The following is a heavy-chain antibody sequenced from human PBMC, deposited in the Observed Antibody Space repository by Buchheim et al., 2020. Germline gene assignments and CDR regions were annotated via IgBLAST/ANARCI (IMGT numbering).Heavy chain of an antibody. CDR3: AKDASTVTLYYFDY. J-gene: IGHJ4*02. CDR1: GFTFSSYG. CDR2: ISSSGSNI. V-gene: IGHV3-48*03. D-gene: IGHD4-17*01. Sequence: EVQLVESGGDLVQPGGSLRLSCAASGFTFSSYGMNWVRQAPGKGLEWISYISSSGSNIHHADSVKGRFTISRDNAKNSLYLQMNSLRAEDTAIYYCAKDASTVTLYYFDYWGQGTL.